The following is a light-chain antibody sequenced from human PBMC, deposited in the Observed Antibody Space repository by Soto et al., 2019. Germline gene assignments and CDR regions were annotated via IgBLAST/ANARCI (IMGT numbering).Light chain of an antibody. Sequence: DIQLTQFPSTLSASVGDTVTIACRASQSISRWLAWYQQKPGKAPKVLIWNDYSLHSGVSSRFSGSGSGTEFTVTISSLQPEDFATYYCQQYNDYSTLTFGQGTKVEMK. CDR3: QQYNDYSTLT. CDR1: QSISRW. J-gene: IGKJ1*01. V-gene: IGKV1-5*01. CDR2: NDY.